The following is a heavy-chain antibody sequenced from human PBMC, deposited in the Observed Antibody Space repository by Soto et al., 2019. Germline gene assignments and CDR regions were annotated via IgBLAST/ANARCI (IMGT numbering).Heavy chain of an antibody. CDR2: IYYSGST. J-gene: IGHJ1*01. CDR3: ARAPATYYYDSSGYYGEYFQH. CDR1: GGSISSYY. D-gene: IGHD3-22*01. V-gene: IGHV4-59*01. Sequence: SETLSLTCTVSGGSISSYYWSWIRQPPGKGLEWIGYIYYSGSTNYNPSLKSRVTISVDTSKNQFSLKLSSVTAADTAVYYCARAPATYYYDSSGYYGEYFQHWGQGALVTVSS.